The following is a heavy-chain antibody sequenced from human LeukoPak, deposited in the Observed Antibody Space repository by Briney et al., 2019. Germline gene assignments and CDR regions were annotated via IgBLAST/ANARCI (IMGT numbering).Heavy chain of an antibody. CDR3: ARDLLGYCSSTSCPPLFDY. Sequence: SGGSLRLSCAASGFTFSSYGMHWVRQAPGKGLEWVAVIWYDGSNKYYADSVKGRFTISRDSSKNTLYLQMNSLRAEDTAVYYCARDLLGYCSSTSCPPLFDYWGQGTLVTVSS. V-gene: IGHV3-33*01. D-gene: IGHD2-2*01. J-gene: IGHJ4*02. CDR1: GFTFSSYG. CDR2: IWYDGSNK.